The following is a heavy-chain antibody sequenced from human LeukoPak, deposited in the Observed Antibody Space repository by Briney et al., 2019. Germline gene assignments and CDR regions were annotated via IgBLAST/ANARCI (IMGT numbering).Heavy chain of an antibody. CDR1: GGTFSSYA. J-gene: IGHJ4*02. V-gene: IGHV1-69*01. CDR2: IIPIFGTA. CDR3: AREDDYYDSSGLFDY. Sequence: SVKVSCKASGGTFSSYAISWVRQAPGQGLEWMGGIIPIFGTANYAQKFQGRVTITADEPTSTAYMELSSLRSEDTAVYYCAREDDYYDSSGLFDYWGQGTLVTVSS. D-gene: IGHD3-22*01.